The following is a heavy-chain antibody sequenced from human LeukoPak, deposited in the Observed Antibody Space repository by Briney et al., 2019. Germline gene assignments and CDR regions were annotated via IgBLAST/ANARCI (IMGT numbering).Heavy chain of an antibody. Sequence: WASVKVSCKASGYTFTSYGISWVRQAPGQGLEWMGWISAYNGNTNYAQKLQGRVTMTTDTSTSTAYMELRSLRSDDTAVYYCARDVVAATPGGFDYWGQGTLVTVSS. V-gene: IGHV1-18*01. J-gene: IGHJ4*02. D-gene: IGHD2-15*01. CDR1: GYTFTSYG. CDR3: ARDVVAATPGGFDY. CDR2: ISAYNGNT.